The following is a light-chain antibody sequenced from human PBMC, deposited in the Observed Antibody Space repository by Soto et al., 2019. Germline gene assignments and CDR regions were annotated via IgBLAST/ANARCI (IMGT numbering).Light chain of an antibody. V-gene: IGLV2-8*01. CDR2: EVS. J-gene: IGLJ2*01. CDR1: SSDVGGYNY. CDR3: SSYAGSNNLVV. Sequence: QSALTQPPSASGSPGQSVTISCTGTSSDVGGYNYVSWYQQHSGKAPNLMIYEVSKRPSGVPDRFSGSKSGNTASLTVSGLQAEDEADYYCSSYAGSNNLVVFGGGTQLTVL.